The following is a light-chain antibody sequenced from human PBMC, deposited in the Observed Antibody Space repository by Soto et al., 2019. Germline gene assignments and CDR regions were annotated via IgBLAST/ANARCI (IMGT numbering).Light chain of an antibody. CDR1: QSVSIY. V-gene: IGKV3-11*01. CDR3: QQRSNWPLT. CDR2: DAS. J-gene: IGKJ3*01. Sequence: EIVLTQSPATLSLSPGERATLSCRASQSVSIYLAWYQQKPGQAPRLLIYDASNRATGIPARFSGGGSGTYFTLTISSLEPEDFAVYYCQQRSNWPLTFGPGTKVDIK.